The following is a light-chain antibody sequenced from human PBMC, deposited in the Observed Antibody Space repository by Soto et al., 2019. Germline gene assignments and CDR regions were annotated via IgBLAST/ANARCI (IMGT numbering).Light chain of an antibody. J-gene: IGLJ1*01. CDR2: DVS. CDR1: SSDVGGYNY. V-gene: IGLV2-14*01. Sequence: QSALTQPASVSGSPGQSITISCTGTSSDVGGYNYVSWYQQHPGKAPKLMIYDVSNRPSGVSNRFSGSKSGNTASLTISGLQAEYEADYYCSSYTSSSTLYVFGTGTKVPV. CDR3: SSYTSSSTLYV.